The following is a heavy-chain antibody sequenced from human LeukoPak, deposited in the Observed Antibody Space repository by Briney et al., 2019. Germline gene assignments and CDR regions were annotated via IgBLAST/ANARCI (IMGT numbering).Heavy chain of an antibody. CDR3: ARVLRAYYFVY. CDR1: GFSFSGYN. D-gene: IGHD3-3*01. CDR2: ITASSIYI. V-gene: IGHV3-21*01. J-gene: IGHJ4*03. Sequence: GGSLRLSCAASGFSFSGYNLNWVRQAPGKGLEWVSSITASSIYIYYADSVRGRFTISRDNAENSLYLQMNSLRAEDTAVYYCARVLRAYYFVYWGHGALVTVSS.